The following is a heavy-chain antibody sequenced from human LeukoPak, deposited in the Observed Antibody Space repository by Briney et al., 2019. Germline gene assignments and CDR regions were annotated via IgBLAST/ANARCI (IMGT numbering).Heavy chain of an antibody. D-gene: IGHD2-2*01. V-gene: IGHV1-18*01. CDR3: ARDIVVVPAAHGWFDP. CDR2: ISAYNGDT. J-gene: IGHJ5*02. CDR1: GYTFTSYG. Sequence: GASVKVSCKASGYTFTSYGISWVRQAPGQGLEWMGWISAYNGDTNYAQKLQGRVTMTTDTSTSTAYMELRSLRSDDTAVYYCARDIVVVPAAHGWFDPWGQGTLVTVSS.